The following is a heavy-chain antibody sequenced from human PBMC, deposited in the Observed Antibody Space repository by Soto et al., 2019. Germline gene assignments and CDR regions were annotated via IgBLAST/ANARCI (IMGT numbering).Heavy chain of an antibody. CDR3: ARHRARNWFDP. CDR1: GGSISSSSYC. CDR2: IYYSGST. V-gene: IGHV4-39*01. Sequence: PSETLSLTCIVSGGSISSSSYCWGWIRQPPGKGLEWIGSIYYSGSTYYNPSLKSRVTISVDTSKNQFSLKLSSVTAADTAVFYCARHRARNWFDPWGQGTLVTASS. J-gene: IGHJ5*02. D-gene: IGHD6-6*01.